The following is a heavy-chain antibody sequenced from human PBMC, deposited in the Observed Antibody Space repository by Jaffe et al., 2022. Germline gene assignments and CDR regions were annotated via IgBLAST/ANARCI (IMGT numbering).Heavy chain of an antibody. D-gene: IGHD1-7*01. J-gene: IGHJ4*02. CDR3: AKAFQVPDLTGTKGCVDY. V-gene: IGHV3-30*02. CDR2: IRYDGSNK. Sequence: QVQLVESGGGVVQPGGSLRLSCAASGFTFSSYGMHWVRQAPGKGLEWVAFIRYDGSNKYYADSVKGRFTISRDNSKNTLYLQMNSLRAEDTAVYYCAKAFQVPDLTGTKGCVDYWGQGTLVTVSS. CDR1: GFTFSSYG.